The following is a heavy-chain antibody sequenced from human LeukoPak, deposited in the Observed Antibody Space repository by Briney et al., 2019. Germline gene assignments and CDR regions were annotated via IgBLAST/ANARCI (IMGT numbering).Heavy chain of an antibody. J-gene: IGHJ4*02. CDR3: ANRMDTAMVRGYRGADY. V-gene: IGHV4-39*01. Sequence: PSETLSLTCTVSGGSISSNNYYWDWIRQPPGKGLEWIGSIYYSGSTYYNPSLKSRVTISVDTSKNQFSLKLSSVTAADTAVYYCANRMDTAMVRGYRGADYWGQGTLVTVSS. CDR1: GGSISSNNYY. D-gene: IGHD5-18*01. CDR2: IYYSGST.